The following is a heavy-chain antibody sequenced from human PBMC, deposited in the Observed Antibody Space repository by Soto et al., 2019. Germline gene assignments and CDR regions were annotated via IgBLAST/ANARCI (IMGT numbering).Heavy chain of an antibody. CDR3: ARALFGVVYGMDV. CDR1: GGSISSFY. D-gene: IGHD3-3*01. CDR2: IYYSGST. V-gene: IGHV4-59*01. Sequence: SETLSLTCSVCGGSISSFYWSWIRQPPGKGLEWIGYIYYSGSTNYNPSLKSRVTISVDTSKNQFSLKLTSVTAADTAVYYCARALFGVVYGMDVWGQGTTVTVSS. J-gene: IGHJ6*02.